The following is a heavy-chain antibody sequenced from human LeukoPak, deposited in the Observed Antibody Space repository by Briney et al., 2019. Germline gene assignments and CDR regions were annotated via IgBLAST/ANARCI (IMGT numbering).Heavy chain of an antibody. J-gene: IGHJ4*02. CDR2: INPNSGGT. D-gene: IGHD2-2*01. V-gene: IGHV1-2*02. CDR3: ARDRENIVVVPAAILY. CDR1: GYTFTGYY. Sequence: ASVKVSCKASGYTFTGYYMHWVRQAPGQGLEWMGWINPNSGGTNYAQKFQGRVTMTRDTSISTAYMELSRLRSDDTAVYYCARDRENIVVVPAAILYWGQGTLVTVSS.